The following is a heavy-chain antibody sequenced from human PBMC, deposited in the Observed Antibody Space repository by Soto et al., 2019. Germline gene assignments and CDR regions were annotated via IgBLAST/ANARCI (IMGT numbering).Heavy chain of an antibody. CDR3: AILPMVRGVPFDP. Sequence: QVQLVQSGAEVKKPGSSVKVSCKASGGTFSSYTISWVRQAPGQGLEWMGRIIPILGIATYAQKFQGRVTITADKSTSTAYMELSSLRSEDTAVYYCAILPMVRGVPFDPWGQGTLVTVSS. D-gene: IGHD3-10*01. CDR1: GGTFSSYT. J-gene: IGHJ5*02. V-gene: IGHV1-69*02. CDR2: IIPILGIA.